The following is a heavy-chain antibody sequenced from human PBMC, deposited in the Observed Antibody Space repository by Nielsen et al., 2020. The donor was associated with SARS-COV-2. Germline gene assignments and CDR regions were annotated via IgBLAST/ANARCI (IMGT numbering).Heavy chain of an antibody. CDR1: GFTFSSYS. J-gene: IGHJ4*02. CDR3: AKGLMTADVY. CDR2: ISSSSSTI. D-gene: IGHD2-2*01. V-gene: IGHV3-48*01. Sequence: GESLKISCAASGFTFSSYSMNWVRQAPGKGLEWVSYISSSSSTIYYADSVKGRFTISRDNAKNSLYLQMNSLRAEDTAVYYCAKGLMTADVYWGQGTLVTVSS.